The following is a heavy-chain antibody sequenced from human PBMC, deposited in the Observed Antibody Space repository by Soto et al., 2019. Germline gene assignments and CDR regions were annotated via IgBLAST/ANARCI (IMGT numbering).Heavy chain of an antibody. D-gene: IGHD5-12*01. CDR1: GGTFSSYT. V-gene: IGHV1-69*02. J-gene: IGHJ4*02. CDR2: IIPILGIA. Sequence: GASVKVSCKASGGTFSSYTISWVRQAPGQRLEWMGRIIPILGIANYAQKFQGRVSITTDKSTSTAYMELSSLTSDDTAVYYCARGPSCGCFDFWGQGTLVTVSS. CDR3: ARGPSCGCFDF.